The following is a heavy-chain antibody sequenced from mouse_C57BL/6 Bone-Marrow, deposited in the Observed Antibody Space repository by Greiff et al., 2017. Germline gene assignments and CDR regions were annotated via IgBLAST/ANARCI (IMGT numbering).Heavy chain of an antibody. Sequence: VQLQQSGAELVRPGTSVKLSCKASGYTFTSYWMHWVKQRPGQGLEWMGVIDPSDSYTNYNQKFKGKATLTVDTSASTAYMQLSSLTAEDTAVYYCARDSHYDVDYWGQGTTLTVSS. V-gene: IGHV1-59*01. CDR3: ARDSHYDVDY. J-gene: IGHJ2*01. CDR1: GYTFTSYW. D-gene: IGHD2-3*01. CDR2: IDPSDSYT.